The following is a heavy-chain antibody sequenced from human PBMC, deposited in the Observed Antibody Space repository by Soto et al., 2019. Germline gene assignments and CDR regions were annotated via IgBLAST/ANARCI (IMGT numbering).Heavy chain of an antibody. CDR1: GGSFSGYY. Sequence: QVQLQQWGAGLLKPSETLSLTCAVYGGSFSGYYWSWIRQPPGKGREWVGEINNSGSTSYNPSLKSRVSISADTSKNQFSLQLCSVAAADTAVYYCARVSGRHSYYGSGTVYYYYCMDVWGQGTTVTVSS. D-gene: IGHD3-10*01. CDR3: ARVSGRHSYYGSGTVYYYYCMDV. CDR2: INNSGST. V-gene: IGHV4-34*01. J-gene: IGHJ6*02.